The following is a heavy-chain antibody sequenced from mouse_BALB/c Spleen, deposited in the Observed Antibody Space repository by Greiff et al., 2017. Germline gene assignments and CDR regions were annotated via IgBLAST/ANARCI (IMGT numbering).Heavy chain of an antibody. D-gene: IGHD1-1*01. CDR2: ISSGSSTI. J-gene: IGHJ4*01. V-gene: IGHV5-17*02. CDR1: GFTFSSFG. Sequence: EVQVVESGGGLVQPGGSRKLSCAASGFTFSSFGMHWVRQAPEKGLEWVAYISSGSSTIYYADTVKGRFTISRDNPKNTLFLQMTSLRSEDTAMYYCARYGTTDAMDYWGQGTSVTVSS. CDR3: ARYGTTDAMDY.